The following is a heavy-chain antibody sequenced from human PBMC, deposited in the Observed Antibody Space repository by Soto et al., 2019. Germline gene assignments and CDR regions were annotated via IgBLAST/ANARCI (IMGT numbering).Heavy chain of an antibody. V-gene: IGHV3-64*01. CDR1: GFTLSGYA. CDR3: TSLARPAVYYMYV. J-gene: IGHJ6*03. CDR2: IRSNGVGT. Sequence: PGGSLRLSCAASGFTLSGYAMDWLRQAPGKGQEYVSGIRSNGVGTHYANSVQGRFTISRDTSKNTGYLQMGSLRPEDMAVYYCTSLARPAVYYMYVLGKGDAVTVSS. D-gene: IGHD6-6*01.